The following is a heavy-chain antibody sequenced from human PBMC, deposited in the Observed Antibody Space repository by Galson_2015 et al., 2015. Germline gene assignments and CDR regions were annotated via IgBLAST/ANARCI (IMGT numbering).Heavy chain of an antibody. CDR3: ARVDKDYYDSSGPRWGDYYYYMDV. J-gene: IGHJ6*03. CDR1: GYTFTSYG. D-gene: IGHD3-22*01. V-gene: IGHV1-8*01. Sequence: SLKLSCEASGYTFTSYGMHWVRQATGQGLEWMAYMNPDSGNTDYADKVQGRVTMTRNNSKSTAYMEMSSLRSEDTAVYYCARVDKDYYDSSGPRWGDYYYYMDVWGKGTTVTVSS. CDR2: MNPDSGNT.